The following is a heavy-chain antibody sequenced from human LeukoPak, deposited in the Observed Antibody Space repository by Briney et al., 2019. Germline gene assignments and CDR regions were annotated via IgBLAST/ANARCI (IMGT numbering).Heavy chain of an antibody. CDR3: ARTPQWELLNWFDP. D-gene: IGHD1-26*01. J-gene: IGHJ5*02. CDR1: GYTFTGYY. V-gene: IGHV1-2*02. CDR2: INPNSGGT. Sequence: ASVKVSCKASGYTFTGYYVHWVRQAPGQGLDWMGWINPNSGGTDFAQKFQGRVTMTRDTSISTAYMELSRLRSDDTAVYYCARTPQWELLNWFDPWGQGTLVIVSS.